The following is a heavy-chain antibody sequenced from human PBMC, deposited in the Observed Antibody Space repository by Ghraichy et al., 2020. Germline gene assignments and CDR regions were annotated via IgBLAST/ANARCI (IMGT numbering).Heavy chain of an antibody. CDR3: ARGLEVAGTYYYYGMDI. D-gene: IGHD6-19*01. CDR1: GYTFTSYG. J-gene: IGHJ6*02. Sequence: ASVKVSCKASGYTFTSYGISWVRQAPGQGLEWMGWISAYNGNTNYAQKLQGRVTMTTDTSTSTAYMELRSLRSDDTAVYYCARGLEVAGTYYYYGMDICGQGTTVTVSS. CDR2: ISAYNGNT. V-gene: IGHV1-18*01.